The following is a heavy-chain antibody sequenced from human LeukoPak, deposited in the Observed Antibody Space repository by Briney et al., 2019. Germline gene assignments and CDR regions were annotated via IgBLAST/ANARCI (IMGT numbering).Heavy chain of an antibody. D-gene: IGHD1-26*01. Sequence: GRSLRLSCAASEVTFRNYAVHWVRQAPGKGLEWVSTISGGGGSTYYADSVKGRFTISRDNSKNTLYLQVNSLRAEDTAVYYCAKGGKWDVTPFDYWGQGTLVTVSS. J-gene: IGHJ4*02. CDR3: AKGGKWDVTPFDY. CDR2: ISGGGGST. CDR1: EVTFRNYA. V-gene: IGHV3-23*01.